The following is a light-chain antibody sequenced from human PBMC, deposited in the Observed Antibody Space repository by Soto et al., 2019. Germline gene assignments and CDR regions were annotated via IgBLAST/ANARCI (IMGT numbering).Light chain of an antibody. CDR1: SSDVGSYNL. J-gene: IGLJ1*01. V-gene: IGLV2-23*02. Sequence: QSALTQPASVSGSPGQSITISCTGTSSDVGSYNLVSWYQQHPGKAPKLMIYEVSKRPSGVSNRFSGSKSGNTASLPISGLQAEDEADYYCCSYAGSYVFGTGTKVTVL. CDR3: CSYAGSYV. CDR2: EVS.